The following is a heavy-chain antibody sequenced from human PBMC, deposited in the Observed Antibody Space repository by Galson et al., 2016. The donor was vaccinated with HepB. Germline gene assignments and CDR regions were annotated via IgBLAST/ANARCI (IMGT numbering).Heavy chain of an antibody. CDR3: ARDNTYSGSGTYFDAFDI. CDR1: GFTFGDYW. Sequence: SLRLSCAASGFTFGDYWMTWVRQAPGKGLEWVANIRRDGSVEKYVDSVKGRFTISRDNAKNSLYPQMNSLNVEDTAVYYCARDNTYSGSGTYFDAFDIWGQGTMVTVSS. J-gene: IGHJ3*02. V-gene: IGHV3-7*03. D-gene: IGHD3-10*01. CDR2: IRRDGSVE.